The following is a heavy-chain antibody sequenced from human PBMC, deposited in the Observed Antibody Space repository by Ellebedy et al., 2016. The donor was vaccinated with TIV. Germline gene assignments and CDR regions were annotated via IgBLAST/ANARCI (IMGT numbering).Heavy chain of an antibody. Sequence: AASVKVSCKASAYPFTNYDINWVRQATGQGLEWMGRINPISGNTGYAQKFQGRVNITRKTSINTAYMELSRLRSEDTAVYYCASDSSRMIRGVMKGWFDPWGQGTLVTVAS. J-gene: IGHJ5*02. CDR2: INPISGNT. D-gene: IGHD3-10*01. CDR3: ASDSSRMIRGVMKGWFDP. CDR1: AYPFTNYD. V-gene: IGHV1-8*03.